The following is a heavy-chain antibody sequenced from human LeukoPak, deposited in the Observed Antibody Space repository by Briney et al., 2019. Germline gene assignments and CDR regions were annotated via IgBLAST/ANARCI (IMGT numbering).Heavy chain of an antibody. CDR1: GYSISSGYY. CDR3: ARDGNSWFFDY. J-gene: IGHJ4*02. D-gene: IGHD6-13*01. Sequence: SETLSLTCAVSGYSISSGYYWGWIRQPPGKGLEWIGSIYHSGSTYYNPSLKSRVTISVDTSKNQFSLKLSSVTAADTAVYYCARDGNSWFFDYWGQGTLVTVSS. CDR2: IYHSGST. V-gene: IGHV4-38-2*02.